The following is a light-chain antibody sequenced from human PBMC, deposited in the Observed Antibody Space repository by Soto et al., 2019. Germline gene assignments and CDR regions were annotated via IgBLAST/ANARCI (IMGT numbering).Light chain of an antibody. Sequence: SYELTQPPSVSVAPGQTARITCGGSKLGSESVHWYRQKPGQAPVLVVYDDSDRPSGIPERFSGSNSGHTATLTINRVEAGAEADYYCQVWDSSDNHVVFGGGTKLTVL. CDR2: DDS. CDR1: KLGSES. J-gene: IGLJ3*02. V-gene: IGLV3-21*02. CDR3: QVWDSSDNHVV.